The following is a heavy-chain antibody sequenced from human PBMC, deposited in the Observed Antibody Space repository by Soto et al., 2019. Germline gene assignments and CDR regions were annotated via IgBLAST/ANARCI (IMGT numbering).Heavy chain of an antibody. CDR2: ISYDGSNK. Sequence: GGSLRLSCAASGFTFSSYAMHWVRQAPGKGLEWVAVISYDGSNKYYADSVKGRFTISRDNSKNTLYLQMNSLRAEDTAVYYCAREVVVIDAFDIWGQGTMVTVSS. D-gene: IGHD3-22*01. CDR3: AREVVVIDAFDI. J-gene: IGHJ3*02. V-gene: IGHV3-30-3*01. CDR1: GFTFSSYA.